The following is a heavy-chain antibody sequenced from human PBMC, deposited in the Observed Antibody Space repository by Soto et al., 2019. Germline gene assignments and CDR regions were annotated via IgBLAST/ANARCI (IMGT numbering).Heavy chain of an antibody. Sequence: GGSLRLSCATSGFTFSGYAMTWVRQAPGKGLNWVSAITSGGDTFFADSVKGRFTISRDKSKNTLYLQMNSLRAEDTAVYYCARDPNYDILTPFDYWGQGTLVTVSS. CDR3: ARDPNYDILTPFDY. J-gene: IGHJ4*02. CDR2: ITSGGDT. CDR1: GFTFSGYA. V-gene: IGHV3-23*01. D-gene: IGHD3-9*01.